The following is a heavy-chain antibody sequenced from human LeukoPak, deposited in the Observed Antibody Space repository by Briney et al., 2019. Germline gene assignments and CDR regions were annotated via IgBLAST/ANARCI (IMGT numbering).Heavy chain of an antibody. CDR3: ARDRIEADRYFDY. D-gene: IGHD6-13*01. CDR1: GGTFSRYA. Sequence: SVKVSCKASGGTFSRYAISWVRQAPGQGLEWMGGIIPIFGTANYAQKFQGRVTVTTDESTSTAYMELSSLRSEDTAVYYCARDRIEADRYFDYWGQGTLVTVSS. J-gene: IGHJ4*02. V-gene: IGHV1-69*05. CDR2: IIPIFGTA.